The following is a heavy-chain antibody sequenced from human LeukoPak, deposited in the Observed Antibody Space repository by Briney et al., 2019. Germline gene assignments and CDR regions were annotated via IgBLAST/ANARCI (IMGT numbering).Heavy chain of an antibody. CDR2: IYPGDADT. Sequence: GESLKISCKGSGYSFTTYWIGWVGQMPGRDLEWMGIIYPGDADTRYSPSFQGQVTISADKSISTAYLQWISLKASDNAMYYCARQFRDSSGYYSYYFDYWGQGTLVTVSS. CDR3: ARQFRDSSGYYSYYFDY. CDR1: GYSFTTYW. J-gene: IGHJ4*02. D-gene: IGHD3-22*01. V-gene: IGHV5-51*01.